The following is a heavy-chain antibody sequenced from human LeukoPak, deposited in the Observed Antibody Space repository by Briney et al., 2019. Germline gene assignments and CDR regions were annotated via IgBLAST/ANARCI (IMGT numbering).Heavy chain of an antibody. CDR2: MNPNSGNT. CDR1: EYTFTSYD. V-gene: IGHV1-8*03. CDR3: ARESAIFGCDY. J-gene: IGHJ4*02. Sequence: ASVKVSCKASEYTFTSYDINWVRQATGQGLEWMGWMNPNSGNTGYAQKFQGRVTITRNTSISTAYMELSSLRSEDTAVYYCARESAIFGCDYWGQGTLVTVSS. D-gene: IGHD3-3*01.